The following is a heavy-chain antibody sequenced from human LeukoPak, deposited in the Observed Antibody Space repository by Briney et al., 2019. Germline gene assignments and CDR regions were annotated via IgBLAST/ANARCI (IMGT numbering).Heavy chain of an antibody. CDR2: ISGSDGNT. Sequence: GGSLRLSCAASGFIFTNYAMSWVRQAPGKGLEWVSTISGSDGNTYCADSVKGRFTISRDNSQNTLYLEMNSLRADDTAIYYCAKSRSSSSTSCYNYWGQGTLVTVSS. CDR1: GFIFTNYA. J-gene: IGHJ4*02. V-gene: IGHV3-23*01. CDR3: AKSRSSSSTSCYNY. D-gene: IGHD2-2*02.